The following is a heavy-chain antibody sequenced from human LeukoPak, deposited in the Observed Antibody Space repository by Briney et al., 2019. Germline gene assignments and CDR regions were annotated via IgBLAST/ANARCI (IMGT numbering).Heavy chain of an antibody. J-gene: IGHJ4*02. V-gene: IGHV4-4*07. D-gene: IGHD5-18*01. CDR1: GGSINGYW. CDR3: ARGYSYSFDY. CDR2: IYTSGNT. Sequence: SETLSLTCEVSGGSINGYWWSWMRQPAGKGLEWIGRIYTSGNTYYSPSLESRVTISQGPSQKHFPRTLGSVTAADTAVYYCARGYSYSFDYWGQGTLVTVAS.